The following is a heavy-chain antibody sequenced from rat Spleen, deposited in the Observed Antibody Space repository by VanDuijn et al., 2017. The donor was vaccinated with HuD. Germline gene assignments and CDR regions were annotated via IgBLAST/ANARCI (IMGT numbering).Heavy chain of an antibody. D-gene: IGHD1-11*01. V-gene: IGHV5-31*01. J-gene: IGHJ2*01. Sequence: EVQLVESGGGLVQPGRSLKLSCVASGFTFNNYWMTWIRQAPGKGLEWVASIRYEGSRIYYGDSVKGRFTISRDNAKSTLYLQMNSLRSEDTATYFCARHEDYGGYSRDYFGYWGQGVMVTVSS. CDR1: GFTFNNYW. CDR3: ARHEDYGGYSRDYFGY. CDR2: IRYEGSRI.